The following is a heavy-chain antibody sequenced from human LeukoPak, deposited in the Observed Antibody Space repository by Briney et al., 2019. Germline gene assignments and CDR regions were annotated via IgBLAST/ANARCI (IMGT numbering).Heavy chain of an antibody. CDR2: IIPIFGTA. CDR3: ASSRRPDIVVVPAARVGYYMDV. CDR1: GGTFSSYA. V-gene: IGHV1-69*13. J-gene: IGHJ6*03. D-gene: IGHD2-2*01. Sequence: ASVKVSCKASGGTFSSYAISWVRQAPGQGLEWMGGIIPIFGTANYAQKFQGRVTITADESTSTAYMELSSLRSEDTAVYYCASSRRPDIVVVPAARVGYYMDVWGKGTTVTVSS.